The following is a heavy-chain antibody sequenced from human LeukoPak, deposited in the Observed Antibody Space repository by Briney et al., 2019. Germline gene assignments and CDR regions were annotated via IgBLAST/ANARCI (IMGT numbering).Heavy chain of an antibody. CDR3: VRLYENDSSTYRPVAY. Sequence: PGGSLRLSCALSGFTSSSYWMHWVRQPPGKGLEWVANIKQDGSETYYVDSVKGRFTISRDDAKNPLYLQMNSLRAEDTAVYYCVRLYENDSSTYRPVAYWGQGTLVSVSS. CDR2: IKQDGSET. V-gene: IGHV3-7*01. J-gene: IGHJ4*02. D-gene: IGHD3-22*01. CDR1: GFTSSSYW.